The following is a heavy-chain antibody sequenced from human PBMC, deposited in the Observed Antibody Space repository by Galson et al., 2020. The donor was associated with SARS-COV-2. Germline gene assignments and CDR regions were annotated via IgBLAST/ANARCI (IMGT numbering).Heavy chain of an antibody. CDR3: AKSNEIQRCLEDVLWFDP. D-gene: IGHD5-18*01. V-gene: IGHV3-23*01. CDR1: GFTFSSYA. Sequence: GESLKISCAASGFTFSSYAMSWVRQAPGKGLEWVSAISGSGGSTYYADSVKCRFTISRDNSKNTLYLQMNSLRAEDTAVYYCAKSNEIQRCLEDVLWFDPWGQGTLVTFSA. J-gene: IGHJ5*02. CDR2: ISGSGGST.